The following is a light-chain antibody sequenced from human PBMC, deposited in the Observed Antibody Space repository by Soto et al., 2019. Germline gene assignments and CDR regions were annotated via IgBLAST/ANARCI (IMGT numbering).Light chain of an antibody. CDR1: QSLLYTSNNKNY. J-gene: IGKJ3*01. CDR3: QRRVT. V-gene: IGKV4-1*01. Sequence: DIVMTQSPDSLVVSLGERATFNCKSNQSLLYTSNNKNYLAWYQQKPGQAPRLLIYSASNRATGIPDRFSGSGSGTDFTLTITRLEPEDFAVYYCQRRVTFGPGTKVDIK. CDR2: SAS.